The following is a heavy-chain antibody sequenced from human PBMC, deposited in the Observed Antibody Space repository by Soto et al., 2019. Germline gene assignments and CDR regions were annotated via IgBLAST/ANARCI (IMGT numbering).Heavy chain of an antibody. CDR3: TRGLSVTTRLWYYYYRAV. V-gene: IGHV3-49*04. CDR2: IRSKAYGGTT. CDR1: GFTVSSNY. J-gene: IGHJ6*03. Sequence: GGSLRLSCAASGFTVSSNYMSWVRQAPGKGLEWVGFIRSKAYGGTTEYAASVKGRFTISRDDSKTIASLQMNSLKTEDTAVYYCTRGLSVTTRLWYYYYRAVWGKGTTVTVSS. D-gene: IGHD4-4*01.